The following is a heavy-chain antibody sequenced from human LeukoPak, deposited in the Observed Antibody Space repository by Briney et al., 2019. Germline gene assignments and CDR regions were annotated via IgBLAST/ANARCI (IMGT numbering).Heavy chain of an antibody. V-gene: IGHV3-23*01. CDR1: GFTFSSYG. CDR2: ISGSGGST. Sequence: GGTLRLSCAASGFTFSSYGMSWVRQAPGKGLEWVSAISGSGGSTYYADSVKGRFTISRDNSKNTLYLQMNSLKTEDTAVYYCTRPIAAAGLYYYMDVWGKGTTVTVSS. CDR3: TRPIAAAGLYYYMDV. D-gene: IGHD6-13*01. J-gene: IGHJ6*03.